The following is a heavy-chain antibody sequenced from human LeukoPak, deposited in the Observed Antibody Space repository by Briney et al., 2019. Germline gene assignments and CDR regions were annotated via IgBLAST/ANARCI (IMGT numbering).Heavy chain of an antibody. CDR1: GFTFSNYE. Sequence: GGCLRLSCAASGFTFSNYEFNWVRQAPGKGLEWVSDISSSGSTIKYADSVKGRFTISRDNAKNSLYLQMNSLRAEDTAVYYCASGSYRYLAFDIWGQGTMVTVSA. CDR3: ASGSYRYLAFDI. V-gene: IGHV3-48*03. D-gene: IGHD3-16*02. CDR2: ISSSGSTI. J-gene: IGHJ3*02.